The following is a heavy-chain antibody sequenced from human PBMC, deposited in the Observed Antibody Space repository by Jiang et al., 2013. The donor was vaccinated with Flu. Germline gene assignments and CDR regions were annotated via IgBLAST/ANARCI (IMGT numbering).Heavy chain of an antibody. CDR3: ARSRARDSSGYGIEYFQH. D-gene: IGHD3-22*01. CDR1: GFTFSSFA. J-gene: IGHJ1*01. Sequence: GVVQPGRSLRLSCAASGFTFSSFAMHWVRQAPGKGLEWVAVIWYDGSNKYYADSVKGRFTISRDNSKNTLYLQMNSLRGEDTAMYYCARSRARDSSGYGIEYFQHWGQGTLVTVSS. V-gene: IGHV3-33*01. CDR2: IWYDGSNK.